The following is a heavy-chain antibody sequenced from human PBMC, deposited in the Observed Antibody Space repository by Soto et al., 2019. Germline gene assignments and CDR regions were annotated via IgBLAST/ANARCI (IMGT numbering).Heavy chain of an antibody. CDR3: AKDPESVGFGDQPAAMGDY. J-gene: IGHJ4*02. V-gene: IGHV3-30*18. D-gene: IGHD2-2*01. CDR1: GFTFSSYG. CDR2: ISYDGSNK. Sequence: GGSLRLSCAASGFTFSSYGMHWVRQAPGKGLEWVAVISYDGSNKYYADSVKGRFTISRDNSKNTLYLQMNSLRAEDTAVYYCAKDPESVGFGDQPAAMGDYWGQGTLVTVSS.